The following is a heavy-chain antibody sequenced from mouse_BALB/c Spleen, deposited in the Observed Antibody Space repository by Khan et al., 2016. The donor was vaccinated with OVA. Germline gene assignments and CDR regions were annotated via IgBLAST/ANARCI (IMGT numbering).Heavy chain of an antibody. V-gene: IGHV1-54*01. CDR3: ARWFYDGYLAWFAY. D-gene: IGHD2-3*01. CDR1: GYAFTHYL. CDR2: INPGSGGT. Sequence: QVQLQQSGTELVRPGTSVKVSCRASGYAFTHYLIEWVKQRPGQGLEWIGVINPGSGGTNYNEKFEGKATLTADNSSSTAYMHLSSLTSDDSADYFCARWFYDGYLAWFAYWGQGTLVTVSA. J-gene: IGHJ3*01.